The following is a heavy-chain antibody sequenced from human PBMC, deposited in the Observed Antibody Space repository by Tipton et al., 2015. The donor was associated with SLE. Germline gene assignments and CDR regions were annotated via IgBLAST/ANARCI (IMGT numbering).Heavy chain of an antibody. CDR2: IYPSGST. CDR1: GGSISSYY. J-gene: IGHJ1*01. CDR3: AGDPGGVTADYFQH. Sequence: TLSLTCTVSGGSISSYYWSWIRQPAGKGLEWIGRIYPSGSTNYNPALTSRITMSVDTSKNQFSLKLSSVTAAATAVYYCAGDPGGVTADYFQHWGQGALVTVSS. D-gene: IGHD3-10*01. V-gene: IGHV4-4*07.